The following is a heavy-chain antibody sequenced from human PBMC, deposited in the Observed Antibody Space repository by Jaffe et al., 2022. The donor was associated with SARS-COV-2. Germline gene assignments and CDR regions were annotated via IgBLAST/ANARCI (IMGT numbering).Heavy chain of an antibody. D-gene: IGHD6-19*01. Sequence: EAQLVESGGRLVQPGGSLRLSCVASGFTLSNFWMHWVRRTPGKGLEWVSRIDSEGSSLIYAESVKGRFTISRDNARNTVYLQMNSLKVEDTAVYYCARLTVAAPNDYWGQGTLVTVSS. CDR2: IDSEGSSL. V-gene: IGHV3-74*01. CDR3: ARLTVAAPNDY. J-gene: IGHJ4*02. CDR1: GFTLSNFW.